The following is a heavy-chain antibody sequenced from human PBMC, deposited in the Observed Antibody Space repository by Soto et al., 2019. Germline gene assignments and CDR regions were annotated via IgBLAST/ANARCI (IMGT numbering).Heavy chain of an antibody. J-gene: IGHJ4*02. Sequence: GGSLRLSCAASGFTFSSYAMSWVRQAPGKGLEWVSAITGGGGGTYYANSVKGRFTISRDNSKNTAYLQMSSLRPEDTAVYYCVKGEYYYDGSAYYPFDYWGQGRMVTVSS. V-gene: IGHV3-23*01. D-gene: IGHD3-22*01. CDR1: GFTFSSYA. CDR3: VKGEYYYDGSAYYPFDY. CDR2: ITGGGGGT.